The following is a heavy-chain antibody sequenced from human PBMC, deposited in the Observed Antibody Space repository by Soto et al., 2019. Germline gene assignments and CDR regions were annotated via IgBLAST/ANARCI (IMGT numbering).Heavy chain of an antibody. Sequence: PSETLSLTCTVSGGSISNADYYWNWIRQPPGKGLEWIGYIYYSGSTYYTPSLKNRVTISVDASKNQFSLKLSSVTAADTALYYCARGIYSTSSYFDYWGQGTLVTVSS. CDR2: IYYSGST. CDR1: GGSISNADYY. CDR3: ARGIYSTSSYFDY. V-gene: IGHV4-30-4*01. J-gene: IGHJ4*02. D-gene: IGHD6-6*01.